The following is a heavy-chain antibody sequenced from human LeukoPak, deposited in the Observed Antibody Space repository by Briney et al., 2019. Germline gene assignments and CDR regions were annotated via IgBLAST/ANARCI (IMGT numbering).Heavy chain of an antibody. Sequence: PGGSLRLSFAASGFTFSSYGMHWVRQAPGKGLEWVAVISYDGSNKYYADSVKGRFTISRDNSKNTLYLQMNSLRAEDTAVYYCAPTDCSGGSCYGNWFDPWGQGTLVTVSS. CDR2: ISYDGSNK. D-gene: IGHD2-15*01. CDR1: GFTFSSYG. J-gene: IGHJ5*02. V-gene: IGHV3-30*03. CDR3: APTDCSGGSCYGNWFDP.